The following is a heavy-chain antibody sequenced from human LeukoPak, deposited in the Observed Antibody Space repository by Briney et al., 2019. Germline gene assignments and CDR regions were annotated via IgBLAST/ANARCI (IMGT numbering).Heavy chain of an antibody. CDR1: GGSISSGDYY. Sequence: SEALSLTCTVSGGSISSGDYYWSWIRRPPGKGLEWIGYIYYSGSTYYNPSLKSRVTISVDTSKNQFSLKLSSVTAADTAVYYCASMTTVTHNWFDPWGQGTLVTVSS. J-gene: IGHJ5*02. CDR2: IYYSGST. CDR3: ASMTTVTHNWFDP. D-gene: IGHD4-17*01. V-gene: IGHV4-30-4*01.